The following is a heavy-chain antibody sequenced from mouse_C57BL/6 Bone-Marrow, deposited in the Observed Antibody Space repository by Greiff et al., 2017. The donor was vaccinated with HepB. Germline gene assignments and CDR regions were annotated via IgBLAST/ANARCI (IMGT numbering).Heavy chain of an antibody. Sequence: EVQLQQSGGGLVQPGGSLKLSCAASGFTFSDYGMAWVRQAPRKGPEWVAFISNLAYSIYYADTVTGRFTISRENAKNTLYLEMSSLRSEDTAMYYCARIYYAIDYWGQGTTLTVSS. D-gene: IGHD2-1*01. CDR2: ISNLAYSI. CDR1: GFTFSDYG. CDR3: ARIYYAIDY. V-gene: IGHV5-15*01. J-gene: IGHJ2*01.